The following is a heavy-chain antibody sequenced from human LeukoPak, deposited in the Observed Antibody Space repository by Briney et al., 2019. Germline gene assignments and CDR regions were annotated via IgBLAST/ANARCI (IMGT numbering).Heavy chain of an antibody. CDR1: GGTFSSYA. J-gene: IGHJ6*04. V-gene: IGHV1-69*06. CDR2: IIPIFGRA. D-gene: IGHD3-10*01. Sequence: SVKVSCKASGGTFSSYAIRWVRQAPGQGLEWMGGIIPIFGRANYAQKFQGRVTITADKSTSTAYMELSSLRSEDTAVYYCARGFPYYYGSGSSYYYYYYGMDVWGKGTTVTVSS. CDR3: ARGFPYYYGSGSSYYYYYYGMDV.